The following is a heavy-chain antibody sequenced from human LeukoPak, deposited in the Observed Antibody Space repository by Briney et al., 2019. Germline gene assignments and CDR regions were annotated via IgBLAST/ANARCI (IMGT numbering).Heavy chain of an antibody. CDR1: GGSISSYY. J-gene: IGHJ2*01. D-gene: IGHD4-17*01. Sequence: SETLSLTCTVSGGSISSYYWSWIRQPPGKGLEWIGYIYYSGSTNYNPSLKSRVTISVDTSKNQFSLKLSSVTAADTAVYYCARDYGLYWYFDLWGRGTLVTVSS. V-gene: IGHV4-59*01. CDR2: IYYSGST. CDR3: ARDYGLYWYFDL.